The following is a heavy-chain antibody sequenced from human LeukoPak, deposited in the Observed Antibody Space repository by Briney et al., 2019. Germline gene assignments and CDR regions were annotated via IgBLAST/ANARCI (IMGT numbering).Heavy chain of an antibody. CDR2: INHSGST. V-gene: IGHV4-34*01. CDR1: GGSFSGYY. Sequence: PSETLSLTCAVYGGSFSGYYWSRIRQPPGKGLEWIGEINHSGSTNYNPSLKSRVTISVDTSKNQFSLKLSSVTAADTAVYYCARSGHYYGSGSYLEFDYWGQGTLVTVSS. CDR3: ARSGHYYGSGSYLEFDY. J-gene: IGHJ4*02. D-gene: IGHD3-10*01.